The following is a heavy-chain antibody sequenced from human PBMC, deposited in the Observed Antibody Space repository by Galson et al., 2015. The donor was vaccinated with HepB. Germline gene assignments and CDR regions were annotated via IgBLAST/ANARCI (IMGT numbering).Heavy chain of an antibody. CDR2: IRVSNGNT. Sequence: SVKVSCKAVGYTFDTYGISWVRQAPGQGLEWMGWIRVSNGNTTYAPKFQDRVTMTADRGTRTAYMETTSLTSEDTAVYYCARDDLIVGANPDYWGQGTLVIVSS. D-gene: IGHD1-26*01. V-gene: IGHV1-18*01. J-gene: IGHJ4*02. CDR1: GYTFDTYG. CDR3: ARDDLIVGANPDY.